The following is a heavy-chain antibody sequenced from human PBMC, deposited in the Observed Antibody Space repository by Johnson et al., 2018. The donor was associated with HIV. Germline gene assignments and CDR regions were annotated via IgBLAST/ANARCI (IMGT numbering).Heavy chain of an antibody. CDR1: QFSLSNYW. V-gene: IGHV3-74*01. CDR2: IKSDGSST. Sequence: MLLVESGRGLAKPAWSPRVSCAVSQFSLSNYWMEWVRQAPGKGLVWVSRIKSDGSSTPYADSVKGRFTISRDNAKNTLYPEMKSLRADDTAVYYCVRDDYAFHIWGQGTVVTVSS. D-gene: IGHD2-21*02. CDR3: VRDDYAFHI. J-gene: IGHJ3*02.